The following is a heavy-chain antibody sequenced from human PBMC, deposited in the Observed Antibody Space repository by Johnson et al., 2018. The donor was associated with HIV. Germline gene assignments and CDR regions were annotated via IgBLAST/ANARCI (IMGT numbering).Heavy chain of an antibody. D-gene: IGHD4-17*01. Sequence: QVQLVESGGGVVQPGRSLRLSCAASGFTFSSHGMHWVRQAPGKGLEWVAVIWYDGSNKYYADSVKGRFTISRDNSKNTLYLQMNSLRAEDTAVYYCAKQWGVRANGDQENDAFDIWDQGTMVTVSS. CDR2: IWYDGSNK. J-gene: IGHJ3*02. V-gene: IGHV3-33*06. CDR3: AKQWGVRANGDQENDAFDI. CDR1: GFTFSSHG.